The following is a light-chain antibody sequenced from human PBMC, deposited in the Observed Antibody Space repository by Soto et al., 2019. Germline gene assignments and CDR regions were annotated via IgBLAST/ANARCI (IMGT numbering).Light chain of an antibody. CDR3: HQYGGSPGT. CDR1: QSVSSNY. CDR2: DAS. J-gene: IGKJ1*01. V-gene: IGKV3-20*01. Sequence: EIVLTQSPGTLSLSPGERSTLSCRASQSVSSNYLAWYQQRPGQAPRLLTYDASTRATGVPDRFSGSGSGTDFTLTISRLEPEDFVVYYCHQYGGSPGTLGQGTKGDIK.